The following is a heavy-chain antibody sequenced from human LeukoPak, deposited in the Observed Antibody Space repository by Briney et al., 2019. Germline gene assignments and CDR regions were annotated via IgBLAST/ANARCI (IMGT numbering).Heavy chain of an antibody. CDR2: INGGSGNT. CDR3: ANPRYDSSGYYYVD. J-gene: IGHJ4*02. V-gene: IGHV1-3*01. CDR1: GYTFTDYT. Sequence: RASVKVSCKASGYTFTDYTMHWLRQAPGQRLDWMGWINGGSGNTKYSPEFQGRVTITRDTSASTAYMELSSLRSEDTAVYYCANPRYDSSGYYYVDWGQGTLVTASS. D-gene: IGHD3-22*01.